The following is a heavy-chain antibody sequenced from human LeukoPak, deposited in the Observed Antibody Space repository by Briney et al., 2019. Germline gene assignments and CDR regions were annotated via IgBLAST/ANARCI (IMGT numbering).Heavy chain of an antibody. CDR2: ISSGSSDI. V-gene: IGHV3-48*01. J-gene: IGHJ4*02. D-gene: IGHD4-17*01. Sequence: GGSLRLSCAASGFTFSSYSMNCVRQAPGKGLEWLSYISSGSSDIHYADAAKGRFTISRDNAKNSLYLQMNSLRAEDTAVYYCARDTGPVDYWGQGTLVTVSS. CDR1: GFTFSSYS. CDR3: ARDTGPVDY.